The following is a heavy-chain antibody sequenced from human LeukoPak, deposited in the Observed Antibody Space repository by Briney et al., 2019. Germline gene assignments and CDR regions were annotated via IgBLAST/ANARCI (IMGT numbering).Heavy chain of an antibody. V-gene: IGHV3-48*03. CDR2: ISSSGSPI. CDR3: ARGNGPGRHYFDY. CDR1: GFTFSSYA. J-gene: IGHJ4*02. Sequence: GGSLRLSCAASGFTFSSYAMSWVRQAPGKGLEWVSYISSSGSPIYYADSVKGRFTISRDNAKNSLYLQMNSLRAEDTAVYYCARGNGPGRHYFDYWGQGTLVTVSS. D-gene: IGHD3-10*01.